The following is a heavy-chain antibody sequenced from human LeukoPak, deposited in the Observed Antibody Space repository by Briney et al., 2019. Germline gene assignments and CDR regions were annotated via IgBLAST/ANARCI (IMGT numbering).Heavy chain of an antibody. CDR2: IYYSGST. J-gene: IGHJ4*02. V-gene: IGHV4-59*12. D-gene: IGHD1-26*01. CDR1: GGSISSYY. Sequence: KPSETLSLTCTVSGGSISSYYWSWIRQPPGKGLEWIGYIYYSGSTNYNPSLKSRVTMSVDTSKNQFSLKLSSVTAADTAVYYCARDGGVGAQYYFDYWGQGTLVTVSS. CDR3: ARDGGVGAQYYFDY.